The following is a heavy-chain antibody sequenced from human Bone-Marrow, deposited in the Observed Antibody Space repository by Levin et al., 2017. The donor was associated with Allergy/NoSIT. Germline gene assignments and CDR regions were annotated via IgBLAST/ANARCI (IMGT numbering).Heavy chain of an antibody. CDR2: ISSSSTYI. D-gene: IGHD2-2*02. J-gene: IGHJ4*02. CDR3: ARGRGYCSSTACYTNFDY. CDR1: EFIFSDYS. Sequence: GESLKISCAASEFIFSDYSMTWVRQAPGKGLEWVSSISSSSTYIYYADSVKGRFTISRDNAKNSLYLQMNSLRAEDTAVYYCARGRGYCSSTACYTNFDYWGQGTLVTVSS. V-gene: IGHV3-21*01.